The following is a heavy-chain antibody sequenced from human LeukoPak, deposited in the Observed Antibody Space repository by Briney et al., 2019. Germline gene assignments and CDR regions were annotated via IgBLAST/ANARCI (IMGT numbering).Heavy chain of an antibody. D-gene: IGHD2-2*01. CDR3: ARAAGVVVPAAIRRNGIDI. V-gene: IGHV1-18*01. J-gene: IGHJ3*02. CDR2: ISAYNGNT. CDR1: GYTFTSYG. Sequence: ASVKVSCKASGYTFTSYGISWVRQAPGQGLEWMGWISAYNGNTNYAQKLQGRVTMTTDTSTSTAYVELRSLRSDDTAVYYCARAAGVVVPAAIRRNGIDIWGQGTMVTVSS.